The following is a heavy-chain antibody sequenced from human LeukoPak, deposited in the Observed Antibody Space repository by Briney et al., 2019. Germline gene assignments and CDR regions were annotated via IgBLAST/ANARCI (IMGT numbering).Heavy chain of an antibody. D-gene: IGHD4-17*01. J-gene: IGHJ6*02. V-gene: IGHV4-34*01. CDR1: GGSFSGYY. Sequence: SETLSLTCAVYGGSFSGYYWSWIRQPPGKGLEWIGEINHSGSTNYNPSLKSRVTISVDTSKNQFSLKLSSVTAADTAVYYCARGQRVTTVLYYGMDVWGQGTTVTVSS. CDR2: INHSGST. CDR3: ARGQRVTTVLYYGMDV.